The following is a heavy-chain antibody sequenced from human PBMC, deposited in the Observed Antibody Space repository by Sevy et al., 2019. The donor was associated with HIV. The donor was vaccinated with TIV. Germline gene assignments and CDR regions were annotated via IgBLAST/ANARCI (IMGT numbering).Heavy chain of an antibody. D-gene: IGHD3-3*01. V-gene: IGHV4-39*01. CDR2: IYYSGST. Sequence: SETLSLTCTVSGGSISSSSYYWGWIRQPPGKGLEWIGSIYYSGSTYYNPSLKSRVTISVDTSKNQFSLKLSFVTAADTAVYYCAGQPYDFWSGYYFDYWGQGTLVTVSS. CDR1: GGSISSSSYY. J-gene: IGHJ4*02. CDR3: AGQPYDFWSGYYFDY.